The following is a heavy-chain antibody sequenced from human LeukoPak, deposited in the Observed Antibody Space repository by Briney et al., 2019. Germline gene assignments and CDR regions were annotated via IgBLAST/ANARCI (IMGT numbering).Heavy chain of an antibody. Sequence: GASVKVSCKAFGYTFIGYYMHWVRQAPGQGLEWMGWINPNSGGTDYAQKFQGRVTMTRDTSTSTAYMELISLRSDDTAVYYCARSSGTTFGLSDYWGQGTLVTVSS. CDR1: GYTFIGYY. CDR2: INPNSGGT. CDR3: ARSSGTTFGLSDY. J-gene: IGHJ4*02. D-gene: IGHD3-16*01. V-gene: IGHV1-2*02.